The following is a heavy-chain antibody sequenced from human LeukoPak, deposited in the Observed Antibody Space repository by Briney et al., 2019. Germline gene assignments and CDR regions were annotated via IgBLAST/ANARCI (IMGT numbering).Heavy chain of an antibody. CDR2: IGIRGDT. CDR3: ARGGIPVCGIDEFDY. J-gene: IGHJ4*02. V-gene: IGHV3-13*01. D-gene: IGHD6-19*01. Sequence: AGGSLRLSCAASGFTFIDYDMHWVRQVIGKGLEWVSAIGIRGDTHYSGSVKGRFTISRENAESSLYLQMNSLRAEDTAVYYCARGGIPVCGIDEFDYWGQGTLVTVSS. CDR1: GFTFIDYD.